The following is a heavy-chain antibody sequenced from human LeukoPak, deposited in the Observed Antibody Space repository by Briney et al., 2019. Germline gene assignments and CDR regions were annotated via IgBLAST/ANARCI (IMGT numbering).Heavy chain of an antibody. V-gene: IGHV4-34*01. CDR2: INHSGST. Sequence: IPSETLSLTCAVYGGSFSGYYWSWIRQSPGKGLEWIGEINHSGSTNYNPSLKSRVTISVDTSKNQFSLKMSSVTAADTAVYYCARVTGYMIEDYFDYWGQGTLVTVSS. CDR1: GGSFSGYY. D-gene: IGHD3-22*01. CDR3: ARVTGYMIEDYFDY. J-gene: IGHJ4*02.